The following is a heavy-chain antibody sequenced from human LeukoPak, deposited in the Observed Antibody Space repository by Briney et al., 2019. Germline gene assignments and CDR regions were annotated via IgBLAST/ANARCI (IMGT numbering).Heavy chain of an antibody. CDR3: ARSDYYDYRQIDF. J-gene: IGHJ4*02. Sequence: SETLSLTCTVSGDSISTSSYYWGWIRQSPGKGLQWLGSSYYNGISHYNPSLKGRLTIYVDTSRTQFSLHVSSVTAADTAVFYCARSDYYDYRQIDFWGQGTLVTVSS. V-gene: IGHV4-39*01. CDR1: GDSISTSSYY. CDR2: SYYNGIS. D-gene: IGHD3-22*01.